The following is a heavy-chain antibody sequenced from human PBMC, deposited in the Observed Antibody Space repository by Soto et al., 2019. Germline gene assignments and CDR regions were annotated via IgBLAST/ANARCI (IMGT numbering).Heavy chain of an antibody. CDR1: CGSINSSSYF. CDR2: IYYSGST. J-gene: IGHJ5*02. V-gene: IGHV4-39*01. D-gene: IGHD6-19*01. CDR3: ARHYSSGSRNWFDP. Sequence: SETLSLTCSVSCGSINSSSYFWGWVRQPPGKGLEWIGSIYYSGSTYYNPSLRSRVTISVDTSKNQFSLKLSSVTAADTAVFYCARHYSSGSRNWFDPWGQGTLVTVPQ.